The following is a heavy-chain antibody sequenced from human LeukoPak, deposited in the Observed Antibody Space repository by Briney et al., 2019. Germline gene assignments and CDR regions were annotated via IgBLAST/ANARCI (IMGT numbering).Heavy chain of an antibody. CDR1: GGSISSYY. J-gene: IGHJ6*02. V-gene: IGHV4-59*01. Sequence: PSETLSLTCTVSGGSISSYYWSWIRQPPGKGLEWIGYIYYSGSTNYNPSLKSRVTISVDTSKNQFSLKQSSVTAADTAVYYCARDQGQTGVGYYYGMDVWGQGTTVTVSS. D-gene: IGHD2-8*01. CDR3: ARDQGQTGVGYYYGMDV. CDR2: IYYSGST.